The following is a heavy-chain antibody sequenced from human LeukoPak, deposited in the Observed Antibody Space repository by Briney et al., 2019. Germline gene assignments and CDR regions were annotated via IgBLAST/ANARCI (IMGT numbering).Heavy chain of an antibody. V-gene: IGHV3-30*04. D-gene: IGHD3-10*01. CDR3: ARSPLRITMVRGLLDY. CDR2: ISYDGSNK. Sequence: GRSLRLSCAASGFTFSSYAMHWVRQAPGKGLEWVAVISYDGSNKYYADSVKGRFTISRDNSKNTLYLQMNSLRAKDTAVYYCARSPLRITMVRGLLDYWGQGTLVTVSS. J-gene: IGHJ4*02. CDR1: GFTFSSYA.